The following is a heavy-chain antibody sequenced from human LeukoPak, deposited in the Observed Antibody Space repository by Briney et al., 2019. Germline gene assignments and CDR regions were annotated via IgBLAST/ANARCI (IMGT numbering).Heavy chain of an antibody. J-gene: IGHJ4*02. V-gene: IGHV3-23*01. D-gene: IGHD3-9*01. CDR3: VTWGDYDVLTGYYVPDY. Sequence: GGSLRLSCVASGFTFSNYAMSWVRQAPGKGLEWVSAITGSGTSTYYADSLKGRFTISRDNTKNTVFLQMNSLRHEDTAIYYCVTWGDYDVLTGYYVPDYWGQGTLVTVSS. CDR2: ITGSGTST. CDR1: GFTFSNYA.